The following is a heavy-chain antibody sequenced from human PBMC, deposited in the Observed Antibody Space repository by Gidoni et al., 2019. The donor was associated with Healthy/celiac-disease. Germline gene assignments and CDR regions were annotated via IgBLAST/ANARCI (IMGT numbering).Heavy chain of an antibody. D-gene: IGHD4-17*01. V-gene: IGHV4-30-4*01. CDR2: IYYRGST. CDR3: ARHRREEIYGDYRTHFNWYFDL. CDR1: GGSISRCDYY. Sequence: QVQLQASGPGLVKPSQTLSRTCTVYGGSISRCDYYWRMLRKPPGKGVDWIGYIYYRGSTYYYPSLKRRVTISVETSKNQFSLTLSSVTAADTAVYYCARHRREEIYGDYRTHFNWYFDLWGSGTLVTASS. J-gene: IGHJ2*01.